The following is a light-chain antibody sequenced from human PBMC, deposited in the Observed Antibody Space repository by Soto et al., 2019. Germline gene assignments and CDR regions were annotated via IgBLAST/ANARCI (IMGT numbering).Light chain of an antibody. CDR1: QAISIR. Sequence: DIQMTQSPSSVSASLGDRVTITCRASQAISIRLAWYQQKPGKAPKLLIYAASSLQSGVPSRFGGSGSGTDFPLPISRLQPEDFATYYCQQANSFPLTFGGGTMVEIK. J-gene: IGKJ4*01. V-gene: IGKV1-12*01. CDR2: AAS. CDR3: QQANSFPLT.